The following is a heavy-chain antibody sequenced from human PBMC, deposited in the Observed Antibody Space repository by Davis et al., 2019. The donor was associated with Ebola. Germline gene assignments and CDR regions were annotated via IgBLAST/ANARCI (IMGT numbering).Heavy chain of an antibody. V-gene: IGHV4-34*01. CDR1: GGSISSYY. Sequence: MPSETLSLTCTVSGGSISSYYWSWIRQPPGKGLEWIGEINHSGSTNYNPSLKSRVTISVDTSKNQFSLKLSSVTAADSAVYYCARDRGGYREGWFDPWGQGTLVTVSS. D-gene: IGHD1-1*01. CDR3: ARDRGGYREGWFDP. CDR2: INHSGST. J-gene: IGHJ5*02.